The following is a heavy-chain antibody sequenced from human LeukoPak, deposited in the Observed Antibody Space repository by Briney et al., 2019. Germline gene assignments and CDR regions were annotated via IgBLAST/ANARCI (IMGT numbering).Heavy chain of an antibody. Sequence: ASVKVSCKASGYTFTGYYMHWVRQAPGQGLEWMGWINPNSGGTNYAQKFQGRATMTRDKSITTAYMDLSRLRSDDTAVYYCARGYVDSSAYYPCDYWGQGTLVTVSS. D-gene: IGHD3-22*01. V-gene: IGHV1-2*02. CDR1: GYTFTGYY. CDR3: ARGYVDSSAYYPCDY. J-gene: IGHJ4*02. CDR2: INPNSGGT.